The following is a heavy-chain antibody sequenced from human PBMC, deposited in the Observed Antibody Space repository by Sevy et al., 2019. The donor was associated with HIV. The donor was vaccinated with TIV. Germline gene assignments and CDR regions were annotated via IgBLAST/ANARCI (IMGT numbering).Heavy chain of an antibody. J-gene: IGHJ4*02. CDR1: GGSITSLY. CDR3: AGENAGGGGYS. Sequence: SETLSLTCTVSGGSITSLYWNWIRQPPGKGLECIANIYYNGHINYNPSLKSRVTLSLDTSKNQFSLRRSSVTAADTSMYYCAGENAGGGGYSWGQGTLVTVSS. V-gene: IGHV4-59*08. CDR2: IYYNGHI. D-gene: IGHD3-10*01.